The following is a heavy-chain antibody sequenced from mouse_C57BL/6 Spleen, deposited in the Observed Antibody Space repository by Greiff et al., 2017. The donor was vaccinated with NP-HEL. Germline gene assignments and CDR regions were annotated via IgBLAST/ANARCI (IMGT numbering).Heavy chain of an antibody. CDR1: GYTFTSYW. Sequence: QVQLQQPGAELVRPGTSVKLSCKASGYTFTSYWMHWVKQRPGQGLEWIGVIDPSDSYTTYNQKFKGKATLTVDTSSSPAYMQLSSLTSEDSAVYYCASAYYSNSFYAMDYWGQGTSVTVSS. V-gene: IGHV1-59*01. CDR3: ASAYYSNSFYAMDY. D-gene: IGHD2-5*01. CDR2: IDPSDSYT. J-gene: IGHJ4*01.